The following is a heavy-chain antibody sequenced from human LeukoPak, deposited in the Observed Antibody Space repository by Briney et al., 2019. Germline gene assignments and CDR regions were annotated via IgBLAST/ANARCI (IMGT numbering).Heavy chain of an antibody. CDR1: GGSISSGDYY. CDR3: ARDQGYYGSGFYFDY. V-gene: IGHV4-30-4*01. Sequence: SETLSLTCTVSGGSISSGDYYWSWIRQPPGKGLEWIGYIYYSGSTYYNPSLKSRVTISVDTSKNQFSLKLSPVTAADTAVYYCARDQGYYGSGFYFDYWGQGTLVTVSS. J-gene: IGHJ4*02. CDR2: IYYSGST. D-gene: IGHD3-10*01.